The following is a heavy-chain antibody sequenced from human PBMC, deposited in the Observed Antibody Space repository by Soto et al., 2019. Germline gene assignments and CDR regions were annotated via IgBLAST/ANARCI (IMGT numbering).Heavy chain of an antibody. CDR2: IGSRGSSYR. J-gene: IGHJ3*01. V-gene: IGHV3-21*01. CDR3: ARDLEAADVFDF. Sequence: EVQLVESGGDLVKPGGSLRLSCAVSGFTFNNYNMNWVRQAPGKGLEWVASIGSRGSSYRYYADPVKGRFTISRDIANTSLYLQMDSLRVDDKGVYYCARDLEAADVFDFWGQGTMVNVSS. CDR1: GFTFNNYN. D-gene: IGHD6-13*01.